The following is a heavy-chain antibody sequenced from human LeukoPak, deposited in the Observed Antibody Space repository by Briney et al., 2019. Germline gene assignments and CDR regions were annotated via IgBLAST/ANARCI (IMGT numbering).Heavy chain of an antibody. CDR2: IISIRGIE. V-gene: IGHV1-69*04. CDR3: ARDSGYDLFSEYYFDY. CDR1: GGTFSSYT. J-gene: IGHJ4*02. Sequence: EASVKGSCKASGGTFSSYTISWVRQAPGQGLEWMGRIISIRGIENYAEKFQGRVTITADKSTSTAYMELSSLRSEDTGVYYCARDSGYDLFSEYYFDYWGQGTLVTLPS. D-gene: IGHD5-12*01.